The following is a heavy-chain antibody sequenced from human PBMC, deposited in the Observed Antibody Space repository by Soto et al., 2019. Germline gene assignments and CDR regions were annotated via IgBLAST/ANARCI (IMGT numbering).Heavy chain of an antibody. J-gene: IGHJ5*02. Sequence: QEQLVQSGAVVKEPGASVTVSCKASGYSFTSYDINWVRQAAGQGLEWMGWLNTNSGRTGYAQKFQGRVTMTIDTSSSTAYMELNSLRSDDTAVYYCAGVPASLDPWGQGTLVTVSS. CDR3: AGVPASLDP. CDR1: GYSFTSYD. CDR2: LNTNSGRT. V-gene: IGHV1-8*01.